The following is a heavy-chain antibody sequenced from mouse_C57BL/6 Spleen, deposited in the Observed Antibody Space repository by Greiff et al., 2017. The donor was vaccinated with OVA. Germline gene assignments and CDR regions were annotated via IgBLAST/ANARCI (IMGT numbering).Heavy chain of an antibody. Sequence: QVQLKQPGTELVKPGASVKLSCKASGYTFTSYWMHWVKQRPGQGLEWIGNINPSNGGTNYNEKFKSKATLTVDKSSSTAYMQLSSLTSEDSAVYYCARSHYDYDDYYAMDYWGQGTSVTVSS. D-gene: IGHD2-4*01. CDR2: INPSNGGT. V-gene: IGHV1-53*01. CDR3: ARSHYDYDDYYAMDY. CDR1: GYTFTSYW. J-gene: IGHJ4*01.